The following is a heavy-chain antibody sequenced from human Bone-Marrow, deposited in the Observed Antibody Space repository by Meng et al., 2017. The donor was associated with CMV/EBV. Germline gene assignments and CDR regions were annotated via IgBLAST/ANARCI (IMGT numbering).Heavy chain of an antibody. Sequence: ASVKVSCKASGYTFTGYYMHWVRQAPGEGLEWMGWISTDNGNTKFAQKFQGRVTMTADTSTSTAYMELRSLTSDDTAVYYCARDPYRVAAPEYFHHWGQGALVTVSS. CDR2: ISTDNGNT. V-gene: IGHV1-18*04. J-gene: IGHJ1*01. D-gene: IGHD2-15*01. CDR1: GYTFTGYY. CDR3: ARDPYRVAAPEYFHH.